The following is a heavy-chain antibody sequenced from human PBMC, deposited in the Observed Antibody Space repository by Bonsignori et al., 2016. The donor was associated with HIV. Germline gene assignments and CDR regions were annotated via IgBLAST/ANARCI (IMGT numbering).Heavy chain of an antibody. CDR1: DSSSATTT. J-gene: IGHJ2*01. Sequence: DVQLVESGGDLVQPGGSRRDSPVRPLDSSSATTTCTGSGRLKEKVLEWVSAVGTTGDPYYLDSVEGRFTISRDNDRNSIYLQMYGLRGGDTALYYCVRGPIPANFVRHWYFDLWGRGTPVTVSS. V-gene: IGHV3-13*05. CDR2: VGTTGDP. CDR3: VRGPIPANFVRHWYFDL. D-gene: IGHD4/OR15-4a*01.